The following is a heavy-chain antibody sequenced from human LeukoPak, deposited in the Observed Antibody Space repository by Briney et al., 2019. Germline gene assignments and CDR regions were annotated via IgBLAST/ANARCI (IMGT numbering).Heavy chain of an antibody. J-gene: IGHJ4*02. Sequence: GGSLRLSCAASGFSFTNAWMSWVRQAPGKGLEWVGRIKSKTDGGTADYAAPVKGRFSISRDDSKTTLYLQMNSLKAEDTAIYYCTTGAWIQLWLADYWGRGTLVTVSS. CDR3: TTGAWIQLWLADY. D-gene: IGHD5-18*01. CDR1: GFSFTNAW. CDR2: IKSKTDGGTA. V-gene: IGHV3-15*01.